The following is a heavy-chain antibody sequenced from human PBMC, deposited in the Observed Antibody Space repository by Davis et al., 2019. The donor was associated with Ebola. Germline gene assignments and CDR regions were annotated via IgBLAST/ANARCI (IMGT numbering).Heavy chain of an antibody. V-gene: IGHV3-23*01. CDR1: GFTFSSYA. J-gene: IGHJ6*02. CDR3: AKASRSWYGMDV. Sequence: GESLKISCAASGFTFSSYAMSWVRQAPGKGLEWVSAISGSGGSTYYADSVKGRFTISRDNSKNTLYLQMNSLRAEDTAVYYCAKASRSWYGMDVWGQGTTVTVSS. CDR2: ISGSGGST. D-gene: IGHD6-13*01.